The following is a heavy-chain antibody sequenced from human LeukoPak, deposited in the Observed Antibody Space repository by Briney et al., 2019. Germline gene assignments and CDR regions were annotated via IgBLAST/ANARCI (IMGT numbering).Heavy chain of an antibody. J-gene: IGHJ6*03. CDR2: IIPIFGTA. D-gene: IGHD1-26*01. Sequence: SVKVSCKASGGTFSSYAISWVRQAPGQGLEWMGGIIPIFGTANYAQKFRGRVTITADKSTRTAYMELSSLRSEDTAVYYCARGGAVRVETPAPGYYYYMDVWGKGTTVTVSS. CDR1: GGTFSSYA. V-gene: IGHV1-69*06. CDR3: ARGGAVRVETPAPGYYYYMDV.